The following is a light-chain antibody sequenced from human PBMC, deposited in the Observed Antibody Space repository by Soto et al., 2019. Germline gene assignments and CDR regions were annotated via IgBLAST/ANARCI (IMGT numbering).Light chain of an antibody. Sequence: QAVVTQEPSLSVSPGGRVTLTCGLSSGSVSASNYPSWYQQTPGQAPRTLIYSTSTRSSGVPDRFSGSILGNKAALTITGAQAEDESDYHCVLYMGSGIWVFGGGTKVTVL. J-gene: IGLJ3*02. CDR3: VLYMGSGIWV. CDR2: STS. CDR1: SGSVSASNY. V-gene: IGLV8-61*01.